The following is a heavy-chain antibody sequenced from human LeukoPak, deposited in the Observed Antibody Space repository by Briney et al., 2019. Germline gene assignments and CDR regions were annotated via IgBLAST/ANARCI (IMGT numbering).Heavy chain of an antibody. CDR2: ISSSGKA. CDR1: GGSITTTDFD. D-gene: IGHD1-26*01. Sequence: SETLSLTGAVSGGSITTTDFDWAWIRQPPGQGFEWIATISSSGKAYYYPSLMSRVTISVDTSKNQFSLDVTSVTAADTGLFYCARFKGGTGFDYWGRGILVIVS. V-gene: IGHV4-39*01. J-gene: IGHJ4*02. CDR3: ARFKGGTGFDY.